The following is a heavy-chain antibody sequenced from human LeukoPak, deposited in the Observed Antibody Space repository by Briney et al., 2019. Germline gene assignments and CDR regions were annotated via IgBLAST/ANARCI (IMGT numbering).Heavy chain of an antibody. CDR3: ARVGSGRYCSSTSCYTDHAAFDI. J-gene: IGHJ3*02. D-gene: IGHD2-2*02. V-gene: IGHV4-4*07. CDR1: GGSISSYY. CDR2: IYTSGST. Sequence: ASETLSLTCTVSGGSISSYYWSWIRQPAGKGLEWIGRIYTSGSTNYNPSLKSRVTMSVDTSKNQFSLKLSSVTAADTAVYYCARVGSGRYCSSTSCYTDHAAFDIWGQGTMVTVSS.